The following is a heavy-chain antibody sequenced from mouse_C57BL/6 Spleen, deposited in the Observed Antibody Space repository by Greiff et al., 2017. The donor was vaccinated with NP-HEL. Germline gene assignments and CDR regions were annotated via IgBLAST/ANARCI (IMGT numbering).Heavy chain of an antibody. V-gene: IGHV6-3*01. CDR1: GFTFSNYW. CDR2: IRLKSDNYAT. Sequence: EVQVVESGGGLVQPGGSMKLSCVASGFTFSNYWMNWVRQSPEKGLEWVAQIRLKSDNYATHYAESVKGRFTISRDDSKSSVYLQMNNLRAEDTGIYYCTKTYYSNYGWYFDVWGTGTTVTVSS. D-gene: IGHD2-5*01. J-gene: IGHJ1*03. CDR3: TKTYYSNYGWYFDV.